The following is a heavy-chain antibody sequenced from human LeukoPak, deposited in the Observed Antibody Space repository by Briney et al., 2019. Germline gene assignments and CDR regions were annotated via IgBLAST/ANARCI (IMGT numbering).Heavy chain of an antibody. CDR2: INPNSGGT. CDR3: ARAKPPLLTGFLYYYYYGMDV. J-gene: IGHJ6*02. V-gene: IGHV1-2*02. Sequence: ASVKVSCKASGYTFTGYYMHWVRQAPGQGLEWMGWINPNSGGTNYAQKFQGRVTMTRDTSISTAYMELSRLRSDDTAVYYCARAKPPLLTGFLYYYYYGMDVWGQGTTVTDSS. CDR1: GYTFTGYY. D-gene: IGHD3-9*01.